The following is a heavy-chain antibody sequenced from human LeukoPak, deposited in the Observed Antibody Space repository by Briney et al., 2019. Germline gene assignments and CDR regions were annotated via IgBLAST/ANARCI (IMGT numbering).Heavy chain of an antibody. D-gene: IGHD6-6*01. CDR1: GFTFSSYG. Sequence: PGGSLGRSRAAAGFTFSSYGMHWVRQAPGKGVVWVAVIRCDGSNKYYAESVKGRFTISRDNSKNTLYLQMNSLRAEDTAVYYCAKRDRIAARPPPYWYFDLWGRGTLVTVSS. V-gene: IGHV3-30*02. CDR3: AKRDRIAARPPPYWYFDL. J-gene: IGHJ2*01. CDR2: IRCDGSNK.